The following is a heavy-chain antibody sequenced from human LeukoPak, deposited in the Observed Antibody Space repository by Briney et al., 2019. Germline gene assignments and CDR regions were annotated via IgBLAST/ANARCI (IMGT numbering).Heavy chain of an antibody. Sequence: GGSLRLSCAASGFTFSSYWMNWARQAPGKGLEWVASINHNGNVNYYVDSVKGRFTISRDNSKNTLYLQMNSLRAEDTAVYYCAKDEGMSGSSGWYGTFDYWGQGTLVTVSS. J-gene: IGHJ4*02. D-gene: IGHD6-19*01. CDR1: GFTFSSYW. CDR3: AKDEGMSGSSGWYGTFDY. CDR2: INHNGNVN. V-gene: IGHV3-7*03.